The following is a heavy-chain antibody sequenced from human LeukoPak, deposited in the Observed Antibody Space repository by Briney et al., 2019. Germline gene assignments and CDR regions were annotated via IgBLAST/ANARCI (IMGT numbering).Heavy chain of an antibody. CDR1: GYTFTSYD. CDR3: ARGVYYYDSSGYYLYYFDY. D-gene: IGHD3-22*01. Sequence: ASVKVSCKASGYTFTSYDINWVRQATGQGLEWMGWMNPNSGNTGYAQKFQGRVTMTRNTSIRTAYMELSSLRSEDTEVYYCARGVYYYDSSGYYLYYFDYWGQGPLVTVSS. CDR2: MNPNSGNT. J-gene: IGHJ4*02. V-gene: IGHV1-8*01.